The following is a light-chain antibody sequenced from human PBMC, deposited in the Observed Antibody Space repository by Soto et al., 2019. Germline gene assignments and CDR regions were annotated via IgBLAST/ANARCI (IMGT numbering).Light chain of an antibody. CDR1: QSIGTY. CDR3: QQCKSTPLT. CDR2: AAS. J-gene: IGKJ4*01. V-gene: IGKV1-39*01. Sequence: DIHMTDAPSSLSASVGDRVTITCRASQSIGTYVNWYQQKPGKAPKLLIYAASTLQSGVPSTFSGSGSGTDFTLTISSLQPEDFATYFCQQCKSTPLTFGGGTKVDIK.